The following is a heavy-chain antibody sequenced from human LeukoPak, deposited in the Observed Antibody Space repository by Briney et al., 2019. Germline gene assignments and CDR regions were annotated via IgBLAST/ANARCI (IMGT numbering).Heavy chain of an antibody. Sequence: ASVKVSCKASGYTFTGYYIHWVRQARGQALEWMGWINPNSGGSNYAQNFQGRVNMPRDTSISTAYMELRRLRSDDTAVYYCARVNNYYDSSGYLYYFDHWGQGTLVTVSS. CDR1: GYTFTGYY. J-gene: IGHJ4*02. D-gene: IGHD3-22*01. CDR2: INPNSGGS. V-gene: IGHV1-2*02. CDR3: ARVNNYYDSSGYLYYFDH.